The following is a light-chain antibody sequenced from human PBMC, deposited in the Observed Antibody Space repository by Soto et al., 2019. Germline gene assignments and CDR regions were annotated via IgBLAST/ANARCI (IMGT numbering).Light chain of an antibody. CDR2: AAS. Sequence: IQMIQSPSFLSASVGETVTITCLVSQSISSYLNWYQQKPGKAPKLLIYAASSLQSGVPSRFSGSGSGTDFTLTISSLQPEDFATCYCQQSDSTRPVPLGQGSRLEI. CDR3: QQSDSTRPVP. J-gene: IGKJ5*01. V-gene: IGKV1-39*01. CDR1: QSISSY.